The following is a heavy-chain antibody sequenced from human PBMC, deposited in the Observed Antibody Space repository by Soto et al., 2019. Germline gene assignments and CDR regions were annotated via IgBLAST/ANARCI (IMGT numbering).Heavy chain of an antibody. CDR3: ARDRKYSGWYGNWCDP. CDR1: GFTFSSYG. D-gene: IGHD6-19*01. CDR2: IWYDGSNK. Sequence: QVQLVESGGGVVQPGRSLRLSCAASGFTFSSYGMHWVRQAPGKGLEWVAVIWYDGSNKYYADSVKGRFTISRDNSKNTLYLQRNSLRAEDTAVYYCARDRKYSGWYGNWCDPGGQGTLVTVSS. V-gene: IGHV3-33*01. J-gene: IGHJ5*02.